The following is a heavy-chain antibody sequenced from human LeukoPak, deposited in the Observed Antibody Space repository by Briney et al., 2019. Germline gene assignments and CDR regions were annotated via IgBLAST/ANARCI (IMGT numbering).Heavy chain of an antibody. CDR1: GYYFPSYW. CDR2: IYPGDSDT. CDR3: ARPNYYGSGSPAGY. V-gene: IGHV5-51*01. D-gene: IGHD3-10*01. J-gene: IGHJ4*02. Sequence: GESLKISCKGSGYYFPSYWIGWVRQTPGKGLEWMGIIYPGDSDTTYSPSFQGQVTISADKSISTAYLQWSSLKASDTVMYYCARPNYYGSGSPAGYWGQGTLVTVSS.